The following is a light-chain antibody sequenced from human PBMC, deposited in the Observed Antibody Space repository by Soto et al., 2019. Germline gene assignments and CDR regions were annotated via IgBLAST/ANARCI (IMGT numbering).Light chain of an antibody. Sequence: IVMTQSPATLSLSPGVRATLSCMAIQSVSSDLAWYQQKPGQAPRLLIYEASIRATGIAARFSGSGSGTEFTLTISSLQSEDSAVYWCQQYNSWPFTFGPGTKVEFK. CDR1: QSVSSD. V-gene: IGKV3-15*01. J-gene: IGKJ3*01. CDR2: EAS. CDR3: QQYNSWPFT.